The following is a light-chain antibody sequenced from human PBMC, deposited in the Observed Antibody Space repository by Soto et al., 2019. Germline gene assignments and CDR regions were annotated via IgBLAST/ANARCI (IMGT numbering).Light chain of an antibody. CDR3: QQYGTSPLT. CDR2: SAS. CDR1: QTVSSNY. Sequence: EIVLKESAGTVALSPGERATLTSRASQTVSSNYLAWYQQKPGQAPRLIIYSASTRATGIPDRFSVSGSGTDFTLTISRLQPEDFAVYYCQQYGTSPLTFAGGTKVDIK. J-gene: IGKJ4*01. V-gene: IGKV3-20*01.